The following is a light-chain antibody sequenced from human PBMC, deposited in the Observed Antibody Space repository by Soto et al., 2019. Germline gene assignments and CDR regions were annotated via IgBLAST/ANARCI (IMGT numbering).Light chain of an antibody. CDR3: QQYGSSPPWT. V-gene: IGKV3-20*01. Sequence: IVLTQSPGTLSLSPGARATLSCRASQSVSSSYLAWYQQKPGQAPMLLIFGASSRATGIPDRFSGSGSGTDFTLTISRLEPEDFAVYYCQQYGSSPPWTCGQGTKVEIQ. CDR1: QSVSSSY. J-gene: IGKJ1*01. CDR2: GAS.